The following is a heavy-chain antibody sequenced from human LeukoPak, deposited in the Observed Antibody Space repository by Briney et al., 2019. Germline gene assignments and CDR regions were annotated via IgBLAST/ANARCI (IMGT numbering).Heavy chain of an antibody. J-gene: IGHJ4*02. CDR2: ISYDGSNK. Sequence: GGSLRLSCAASGFTFSSYAMHWVRQAPGKGLEWVAVISYDGSNKYYADSVKGRFTISRDNSKNTLYLQMNSLRAEDTAVYYCAKTHDYGDYYYFDYWGQGTLVTVSS. CDR1: GFTFSSYA. V-gene: IGHV3-30-3*02. D-gene: IGHD4-17*01. CDR3: AKTHDYGDYYYFDY.